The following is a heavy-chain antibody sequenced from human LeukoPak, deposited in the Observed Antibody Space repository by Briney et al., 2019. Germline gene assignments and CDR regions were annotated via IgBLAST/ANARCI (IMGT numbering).Heavy chain of an antibody. V-gene: IGHV5-51*01. CDR3: ARHFMVRGVNYPDY. CDR2: IYPGDSDT. D-gene: IGHD3-10*01. Sequence: GESLKISCKGSGYSFTTYWIGWVRQMPGKGLEWMGIIYPGDSDTRYSPSFQGQVTISADRSISTAYLQWSSLKASDTAKYYCARHFMVRGVNYPDYWGQGTLVTVSS. J-gene: IGHJ4*02. CDR1: GYSFTTYW.